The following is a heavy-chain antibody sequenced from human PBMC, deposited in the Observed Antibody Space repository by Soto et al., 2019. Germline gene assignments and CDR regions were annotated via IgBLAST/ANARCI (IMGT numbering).Heavy chain of an antibody. CDR1: GFTFSSYA. CDR3: AKDSGSYYEPTDYYYYGMDV. V-gene: IGHV3-23*01. D-gene: IGHD1-26*01. Sequence: PGGSLRLSCAASGFTFSSYAMSWVRQAPGKGLEWVSAISGSGGSTYYADSVKGQFTISRDNSKNTLYLQMNSLRAEDTAVYYCAKDSGSYYEPTDYYYYGMDVWGQGTTVTVSS. J-gene: IGHJ6*02. CDR2: ISGSGGST.